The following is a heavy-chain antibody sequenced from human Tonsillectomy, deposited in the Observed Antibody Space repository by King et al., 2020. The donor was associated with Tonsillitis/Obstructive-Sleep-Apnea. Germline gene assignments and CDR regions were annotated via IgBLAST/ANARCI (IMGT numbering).Heavy chain of an antibody. CDR3: AKAPNSGTHYYFDY. J-gene: IGHJ4*02. Sequence: DVQLVESGGGLVQPGESLRLSCAASGFTFSSYAMSWVRQTPEKRLEWVSAINGRGSSTYYVDSVKGRFTISRDNSKNTLSLQMTSLRAEDTAVYYCAKAPNSGTHYYFDYWGQGALVTVSS. CDR1: GFTFSSYA. D-gene: IGHD1-26*01. V-gene: IGHV3-23*04. CDR2: INGRGSST.